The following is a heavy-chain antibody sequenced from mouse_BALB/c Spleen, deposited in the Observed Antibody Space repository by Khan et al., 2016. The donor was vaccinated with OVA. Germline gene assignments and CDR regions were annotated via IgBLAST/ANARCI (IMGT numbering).Heavy chain of an antibody. CDR1: GYSITSDYA. V-gene: IGHV3-2*02. J-gene: IGHJ4*01. CDR3: ARDGSRYNYAMDY. CDR2: ISYSGST. D-gene: IGHD2-3*01. Sequence: EVQLQESGPGLVKPSQSLSLTCTVTGYSITSDYAWNWLRQFPGNKLEWMGYISYSGSTNYNPALKSRISITRDTSKHQFFLQLNSVTTEDTATYDCARDGSRYNYAMDYWGQGTSVTVSS.